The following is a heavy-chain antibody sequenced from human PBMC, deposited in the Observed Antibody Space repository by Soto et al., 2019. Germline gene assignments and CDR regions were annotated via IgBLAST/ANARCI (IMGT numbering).Heavy chain of an antibody. CDR1: GFTFSSYD. CDR3: AKDVTMVRGVPYDY. J-gene: IGHJ4*02. Sequence: GVSLRLSCAASGFTFSSYDMHWVRQATGKGLEWVSAIGTAGDPYYPDSVKGRFTISRDNSKNTLYLQMNSLRAEDTAVYYCAKDVTMVRGVPYDYWGQGTLVTVSS. D-gene: IGHD3-10*01. CDR2: IGTAGDP. V-gene: IGHV3-13*05.